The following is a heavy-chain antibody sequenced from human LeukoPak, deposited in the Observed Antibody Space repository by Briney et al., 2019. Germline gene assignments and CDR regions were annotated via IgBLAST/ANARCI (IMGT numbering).Heavy chain of an antibody. Sequence: GGSLRLSCAASGFTFSSYAMHWVRQAPGKGLEWVAVIWYDGSNKYYADSVKGRFTISRDNSKNTLYLQMNSLRAEDTAVYYCARMGYSGYEYNWFDPWGQGTLVTVSS. CDR3: ARMGYSGYEYNWFDP. D-gene: IGHD5-12*01. J-gene: IGHJ5*02. CDR1: GFTFSSYA. CDR2: IWYDGSNK. V-gene: IGHV3-33*08.